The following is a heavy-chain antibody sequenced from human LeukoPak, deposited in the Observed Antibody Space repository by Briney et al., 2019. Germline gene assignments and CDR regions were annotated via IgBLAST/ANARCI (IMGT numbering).Heavy chain of an antibody. CDR1: GGSISSTSYY. CDR3: GREGGDTVDGGGDTNWFDP. CDR2: IHYSGST. J-gene: IGHJ5*02. D-gene: IGHD3-16*01. Sequence: SETLSLTCTVSGGSISSTSYYWGWIRQPPGKGLEWFGSIHYSGSTYYNPSLKSRVTISVDTSKNQFSLKLSSVTAADTAVYYCGREGGDTVDGGGDTNWFDPWGQGTLVTVSS. V-gene: IGHV4-39*07.